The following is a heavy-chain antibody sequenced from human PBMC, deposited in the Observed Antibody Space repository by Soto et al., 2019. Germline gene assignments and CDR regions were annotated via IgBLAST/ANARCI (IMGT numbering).Heavy chain of an antibody. D-gene: IGHD2-8*02. V-gene: IGHV4-30-4*01. Sequence: SETLSLTCTVSGGSIRSGDYYWIWIRHPPGKGLEWIGYIYYSGSTYYNPSLKSRVTISVDTSKNQFSLKLSSVTAADTAVYYCARDTAGGWFDPWGQGTLVTVSS. CDR2: IYYSGST. CDR1: GGSIRSGDYY. J-gene: IGHJ5*02. CDR3: ARDTAGGWFDP.